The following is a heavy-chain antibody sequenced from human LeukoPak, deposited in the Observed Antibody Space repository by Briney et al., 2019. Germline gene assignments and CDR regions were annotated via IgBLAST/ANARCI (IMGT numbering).Heavy chain of an antibody. CDR3: ARDFRIGSCFNWFDP. CDR2: IYSGGST. Sequence: PGGSLRLSCAASGFTVSSNYMSWVRQAPGKGLEWVSVIYSGGSTYYADSVKGRFTISRDNSKNTLFLQMNSLRADDTAVYYCARDFRIGSCFNWFDPWGRGTLVTVSS. V-gene: IGHV3-66*02. D-gene: IGHD1-26*01. J-gene: IGHJ5*02. CDR1: GFTVSSNY.